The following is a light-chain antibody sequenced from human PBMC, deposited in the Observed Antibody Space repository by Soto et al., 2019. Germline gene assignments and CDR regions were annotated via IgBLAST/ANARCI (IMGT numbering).Light chain of an antibody. CDR1: SSNIGADFG. CDR3: QSYDRSLSGWV. CDR2: VNT. Sequence: QSVLTQPPSVSGAPVQTITISCTGSSSNIGADFGVHWYQQLPGAAPKLVIFVNTNRPSGVPDRFSGSKSGTSASLAITGLQAEDEADYYCQSYDRSLSGWVFGTGTQLTVL. V-gene: IGLV1-40*01. J-gene: IGLJ3*02.